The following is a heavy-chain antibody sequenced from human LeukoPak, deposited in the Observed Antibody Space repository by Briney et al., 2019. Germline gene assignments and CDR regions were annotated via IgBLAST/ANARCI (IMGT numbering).Heavy chain of an antibody. J-gene: IGHJ3*01. CDR2: MYSGGST. Sequence: GGSLRLSCAASGFTVSSNFMSWVRQAPGKGLEWVSVMYSGGSTYYADSVEGRFTISRDNSKNTLYLQMDSLRAEDTGVYYRARDGRSSTNRATWGQGTMVTVSS. CDR3: ARDGRSSTNRAT. D-gene: IGHD2-2*01. V-gene: IGHV3-66*02. CDR1: GFTVSSNF.